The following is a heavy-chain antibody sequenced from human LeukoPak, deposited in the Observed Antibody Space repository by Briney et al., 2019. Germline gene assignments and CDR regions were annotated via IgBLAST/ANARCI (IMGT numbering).Heavy chain of an antibody. CDR3: AKGRYFDDSWFDP. D-gene: IGHD3-9*01. CDR1: GFSFSSFG. Sequence: PGESLRFSCAASGFSFSSFGMHWVRQAPGKGLEWVAFIRYDGSNKYYADSVKGRFTISRDNSKNTLYLQMNSLRAEDTAVYYCAKGRYFDDSWFDPWGQGTLVTVSS. J-gene: IGHJ5*02. CDR2: IRYDGSNK. V-gene: IGHV3-30*02.